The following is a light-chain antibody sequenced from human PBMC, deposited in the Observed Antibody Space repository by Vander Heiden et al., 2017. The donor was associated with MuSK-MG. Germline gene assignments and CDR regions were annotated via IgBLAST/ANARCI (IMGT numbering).Light chain of an antibody. Sequence: DLLITPSPLPLSFTPGKPASISCRSSQSRLTGNGNNYLDWYLQKPGQAPQLLIYVGSNWACGVPDRVSGSGSGTDFTLKISRMEADDVGVYYCRQGLQNPVTFGGGTKVQI. CDR2: VGS. CDR3: RQGLQNPVT. CDR1: QSRLTGNGNNY. J-gene: IGKJ4*01. V-gene: IGKV2-28*01.